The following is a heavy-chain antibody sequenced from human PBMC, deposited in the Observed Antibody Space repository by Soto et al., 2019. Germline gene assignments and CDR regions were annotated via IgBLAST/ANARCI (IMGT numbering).Heavy chain of an antibody. J-gene: IGHJ5*02. CDR2: ISAYNGNT. CDR3: ARAISGYVT. Sequence: ASVKVSCKASGYTFASYAISWMRQAPGQGLEWMGWISAYNGNTRYSQKFQGRVTLTRDTSASTAYMDLSSLRSEDTAIYYCARAISGYVTWGQGTLVTVSS. D-gene: IGHD5-12*01. CDR1: GYTFASYA. V-gene: IGHV1-18*01.